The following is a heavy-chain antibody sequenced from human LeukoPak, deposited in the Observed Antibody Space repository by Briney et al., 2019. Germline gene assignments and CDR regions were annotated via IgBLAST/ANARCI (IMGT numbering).Heavy chain of an antibody. J-gene: IGHJ4*02. V-gene: IGHV3-30*02. CDR2: IWYDGTNK. D-gene: IGHD3-22*01. Sequence: GGSLRLSCAASGFTFSSYGMHWVRQAPGKGLEWVAIIWYDGTNKYYADSVKGRFTISRDNSKNTLYLQMNSLRAEDTAVYYCAKDLLARYYDSSGYYSEYYFDYWGQGTLVTVSS. CDR1: GFTFSSYG. CDR3: AKDLLARYYDSSGYYSEYYFDY.